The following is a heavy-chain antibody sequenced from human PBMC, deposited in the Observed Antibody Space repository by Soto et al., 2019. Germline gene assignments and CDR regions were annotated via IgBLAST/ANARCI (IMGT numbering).Heavy chain of an antibody. D-gene: IGHD4-17*01. CDR3: ARAPVNYGDYYYGMDV. CDR2: IDWDDDK. CDR1: GFSLSTSGMC. Sequence: SGPTLVNPTQTLTLTCTFSGFSLSTSGMCVSWIRQPPGKALEWLALIDWDDDKYYSTSLKTRLTISKDTSKNQVVLTMTNMDPVDTATYYCARAPVNYGDYYYGMDVWGQGTTVTVSS. J-gene: IGHJ6*02. V-gene: IGHV2-70*01.